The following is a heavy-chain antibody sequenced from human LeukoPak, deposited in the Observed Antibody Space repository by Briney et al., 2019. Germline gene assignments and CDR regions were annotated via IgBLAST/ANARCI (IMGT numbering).Heavy chain of an antibody. D-gene: IGHD6-13*01. CDR2: ISSNGGSI. J-gene: IGHJ4*02. CDR1: GFTFSIYA. CDR3: ARAGYSSSWYAHYFDF. Sequence: PGGSLRLSCAASGFTFSIYAMHWVRQGPGKGLEYVSAISSNGGSIYYADSVKGRFTISRDNPNNTLYLQMGSLRTEDMAVYYCARAGYSSSWYAHYFDFWGRGTVVTVSS. V-gene: IGHV3-64*02.